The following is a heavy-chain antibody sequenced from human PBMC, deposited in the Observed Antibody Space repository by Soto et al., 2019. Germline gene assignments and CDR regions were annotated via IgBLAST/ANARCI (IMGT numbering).Heavy chain of an antibody. Sequence: GGSLRLSCAASGFTFGSYAMSWVRQAPGKGLEWVSAISGSGGSTYYADSVKGRFTISRDNSENTLYLQMNSLRAEDTAVYYCAKALWFGERRAFDYWGQGTLVTVSS. CDR1: GFTFGSYA. J-gene: IGHJ4*02. CDR3: AKALWFGERRAFDY. V-gene: IGHV3-23*01. CDR2: ISGSGGST. D-gene: IGHD3-10*01.